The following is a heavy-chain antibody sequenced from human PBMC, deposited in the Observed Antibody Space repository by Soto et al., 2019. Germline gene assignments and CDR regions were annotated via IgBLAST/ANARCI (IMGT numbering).Heavy chain of an antibody. CDR3: ATRTIFGVVLDY. CDR1: GGSISSSSYY. D-gene: IGHD3-3*01. CDR2: IYYSGST. Sequence: SETLSLTCTVSGGSISSSSYYWGWIRQPPGKGLEWIGSIYYSGSTYYNPSLKSRVTISVDTSKNQFSLKLSSVTAADTAVYYCATRTIFGVVLDYWGQGTLVTVSS. V-gene: IGHV4-39*01. J-gene: IGHJ4*02.